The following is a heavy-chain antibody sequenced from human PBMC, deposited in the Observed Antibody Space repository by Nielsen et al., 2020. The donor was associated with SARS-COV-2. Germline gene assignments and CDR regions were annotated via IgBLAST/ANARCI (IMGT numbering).Heavy chain of an antibody. CDR2: ISYDGTE. D-gene: IGHD1-26*01. V-gene: IGHV3-30*04. J-gene: IGHJ4*02. Sequence: GESLKISCATSGFTFSSHALHWVRQAPGKGLQWMAIISYDGTEHYADSVKGRFIISRDNSKNTVYLQMNSLRAEDTAVYYCAREWELGYIDYWGQGTLVTVSS. CDR1: GFTFSSHA. CDR3: AREWELGYIDY.